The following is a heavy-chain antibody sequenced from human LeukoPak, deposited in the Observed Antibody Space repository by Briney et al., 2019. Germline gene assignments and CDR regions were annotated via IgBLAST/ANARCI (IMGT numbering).Heavy chain of an antibody. CDR2: IYYSGST. CDR3: ARDSVLHYFDY. Sequence: SETLSLTCTVSGGSISSYYWSWIRQPPGKGLEWIGYIYYSGSTNYNPSLKSRVTISVDTSKNQFSLKLSSVTAADTAVYYCARDSVLHYFDYCGQGTLVTVSS. J-gene: IGHJ4*02. D-gene: IGHD2-8*01. CDR1: GGSISSYY. V-gene: IGHV4-59*12.